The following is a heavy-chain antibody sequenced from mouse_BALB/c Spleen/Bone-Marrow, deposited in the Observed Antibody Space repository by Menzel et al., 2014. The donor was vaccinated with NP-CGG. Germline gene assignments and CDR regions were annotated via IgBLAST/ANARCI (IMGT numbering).Heavy chain of an antibody. CDR1: GYTFSSYW. V-gene: IGHV1-9*01. D-gene: IGHD2-3*01. CDR3: ARKEGYDGYPDY. J-gene: IGHJ2*01. Sequence: VQLQQSGAELMKPGASVNISCKATGYTFSSYWIEWVKQRPGHGLEWIGEILPGSGSTNYNEKFKGKATFTADTSSNXAYMQLSSLTSEDSAVYYCARKEGYDGYPDYWGQGTTLTVSS. CDR2: ILPGSGST.